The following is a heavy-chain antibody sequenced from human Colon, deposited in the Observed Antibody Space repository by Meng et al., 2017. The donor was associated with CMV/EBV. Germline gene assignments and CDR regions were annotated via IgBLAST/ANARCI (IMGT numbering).Heavy chain of an antibody. CDR3: AAGTGMTDFDY. CDR1: GFTFSNAW. D-gene: IGHD1-1*01. J-gene: IGHJ4*02. Sequence: GESLKISCAASGFTFSNAWMSWVRQAPGKGLEWVGRIKSKTDGGTTDYAAPVKGRFTISRDDSKNTLYLQMNSLKTEDTAVYYCAAGTGMTDFDYWGQGTLVTVSS. CDR2: IKSKTDGGTT. V-gene: IGHV3-15*01.